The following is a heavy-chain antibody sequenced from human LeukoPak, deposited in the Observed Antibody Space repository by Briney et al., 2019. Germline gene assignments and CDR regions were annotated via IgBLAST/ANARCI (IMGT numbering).Heavy chain of an antibody. CDR2: ISSGSSAI. Sequence: GGSLRLSCAPSGFTFSTYSMNWVRQAPGKGLEWVSYISSGSSAIYYADSVKGRFTISRDNAKSSLYLQMNSLRAEDTAVYYCARGGFCTGTSCSPSAPAPYYYYGTDVWGQGTTVTVSS. V-gene: IGHV3-48*01. CDR1: GFTFSTYS. J-gene: IGHJ6*02. D-gene: IGHD2-2*01. CDR3: ARGGFCTGTSCSPSAPAPYYYYGTDV.